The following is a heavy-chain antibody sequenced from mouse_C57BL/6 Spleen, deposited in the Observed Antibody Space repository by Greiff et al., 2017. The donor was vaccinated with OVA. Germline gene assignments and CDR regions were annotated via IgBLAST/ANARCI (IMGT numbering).Heavy chain of an antibody. CDR1: GFNIKDYY. CDR2: IDPEDGET. Sequence: VQLKESGAELVKPGASVKLSCTASGFNIKDYYMHWVKQRTEQGLEWIGRIDPEDGETKYAPKFQGKAPISAATSSNPSYLQLSSLTAEDTAVYYCASSWVTPDYWGQGTTLTVSA. J-gene: IGHJ2*01. D-gene: IGHD4-1*01. CDR3: ASSWVTPDY. V-gene: IGHV14-2*01.